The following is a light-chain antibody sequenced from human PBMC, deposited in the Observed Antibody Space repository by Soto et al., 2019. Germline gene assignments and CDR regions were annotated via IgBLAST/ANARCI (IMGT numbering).Light chain of an antibody. CDR1: QSLGSD. CDR2: GAS. Sequence: EIVMTQSPGTLSLSPGDTATLSCRASQSLGSDLAWYQQKPGQAPRLLIFGASARPTGIPARISGRGSGTEFTLTISSLRSEDFAVYYCQQYINLWTFGQGTKV. CDR3: QQYINLWT. J-gene: IGKJ1*01. V-gene: IGKV3-15*01.